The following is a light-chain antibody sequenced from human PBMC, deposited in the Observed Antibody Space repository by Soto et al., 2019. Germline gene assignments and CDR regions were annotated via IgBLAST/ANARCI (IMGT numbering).Light chain of an antibody. V-gene: IGLV2-14*01. Sequence: QSALTQPASVSGSPGQSITISCTGTSSDVGGYNYVSWYQQHPGKAPYLMIYAVNNRPSGVSNRFSGAKSGNTASLTISGLQAEDEADYYCSSYTSSSTIVVFGGGTKLTVL. CDR2: AVN. CDR1: SSDVGGYNY. CDR3: SSYTSSSTIVV. J-gene: IGLJ2*01.